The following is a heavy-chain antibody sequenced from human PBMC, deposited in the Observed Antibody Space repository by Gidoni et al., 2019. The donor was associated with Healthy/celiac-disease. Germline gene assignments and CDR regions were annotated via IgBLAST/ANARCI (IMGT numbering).Heavy chain of an antibody. D-gene: IGHD3-22*01. J-gene: IGHJ3*02. CDR1: GFTFSSYS. Sequence: EVQLVESGGGLVQPGGSLSLSCAASGFTFSSYSMNWVRQAPGKGLEWVSYISSSSSTIYYADSVKGRFTIYRDNAKNSLYLQMNSLRDEDTAVYYCARNNYYDSSGYDYDAFDIWGQGTMVTVSS. CDR2: ISSSSSTI. CDR3: ARNNYYDSSGYDYDAFDI. V-gene: IGHV3-48*02.